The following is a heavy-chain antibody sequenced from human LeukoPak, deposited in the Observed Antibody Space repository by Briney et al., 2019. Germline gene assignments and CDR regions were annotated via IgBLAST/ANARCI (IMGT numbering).Heavy chain of an antibody. J-gene: IGHJ5*02. V-gene: IGHV4-59*08. D-gene: IGHD3-10*01. Sequence: SETLSLTCSVSGASISDSYWTWIRQPPGKTLEWIGYIYYTGDNDYNPSLKSRVTMSVDTSKSHLSLKLTSVTAADTAVYYCARHYCGSGSGVNWFDPWGQGTLVTVSS. CDR3: ARHYCGSGSGVNWFDP. CDR1: GASISDSY. CDR2: IYYTGDN.